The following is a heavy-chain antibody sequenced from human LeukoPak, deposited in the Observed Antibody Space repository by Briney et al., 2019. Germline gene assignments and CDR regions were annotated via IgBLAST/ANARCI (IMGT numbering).Heavy chain of an antibody. CDR2: IIHHRPEK. CDR3: ARYCGGDCSSPHDAFDI. D-gene: IGHD2-21*02. J-gene: IGHJ3*02. CDR1: GFTFSSHW. V-gene: IGHV3-7*05. Sequence: GGSLRLSCAASGFTFSSHWMSWVRQAPGKGLDWVASIIHHRPEKYYVDSVRGRFTISRDNAKNSLFLQMNSLRTEDTAVYYCARYCGGDCSSPHDAFDIWGQGTLVTVSS.